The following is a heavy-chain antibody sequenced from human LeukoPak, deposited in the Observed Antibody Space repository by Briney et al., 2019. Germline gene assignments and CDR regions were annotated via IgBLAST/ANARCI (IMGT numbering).Heavy chain of an antibody. CDR2: ISSNGGST. CDR3: ARGGHYYGSGSYRHYYYYGMDV. D-gene: IGHD3-10*01. CDR1: GFTFSSYA. V-gene: IGHV3-64*01. J-gene: IGHJ6*02. Sequence: GGSLRLSCAASGFTFSSYAMHWVRQAPGKGLEYVSAISSNGGSTYYANSVKGRFTISRDNSKNTLYLQMGSLRAEDMAVYYCARGGHYYGSGSYRHYYYYGMDVWGQGTTVTVSS.